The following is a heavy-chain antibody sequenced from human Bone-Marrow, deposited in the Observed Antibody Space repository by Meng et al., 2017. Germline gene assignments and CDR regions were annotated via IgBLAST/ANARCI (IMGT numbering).Heavy chain of an antibody. J-gene: IGHJ4*02. CDR3: ARVGVLLYSSGWYGDY. D-gene: IGHD6-19*01. Sequence: GESLKISCKGSGYSFTSYWIGWVRQMPGKGLEWMGIIYPGDSDTRYSPSFQGQVTISADKSISTAYLQWSSLKAPDTAMYYCARVGVLLYSSGWYGDYWGQGTLVTVSS. V-gene: IGHV5-51*01. CDR2: IYPGDSDT. CDR1: GYSFTSYW.